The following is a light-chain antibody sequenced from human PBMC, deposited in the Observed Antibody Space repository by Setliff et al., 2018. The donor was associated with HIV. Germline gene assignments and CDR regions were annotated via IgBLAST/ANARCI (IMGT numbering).Light chain of an antibody. CDR1: SSDVGGYYS. V-gene: IGLV2-14*03. Sequence: QSALAQPASVSGSPGQSITISCTGISSDVGGYYSVSWYQQHPGKAPKLMIYDVINRPSGVSNRFSGSRSGNTVSLTISGLQVEDEADYYCSSYTTSSTLYVFGPGTKVTVL. J-gene: IGLJ1*01. CDR3: SSYTTSSTLYV. CDR2: DVI.